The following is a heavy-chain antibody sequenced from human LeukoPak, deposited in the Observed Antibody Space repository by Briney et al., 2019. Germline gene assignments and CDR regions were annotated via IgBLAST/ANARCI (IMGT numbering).Heavy chain of an antibody. CDR1: GGSISISNYY. Sequence: SETLSLTCTVSGGSISISNYYWGWVRQPPGKGLEWIASIYYSGFTYYNPSLKSRVTISVDTSKNQCSLKLSSVTAADTAVYYCASSQYPIAAADNWFDPWGQGTLVTVSS. D-gene: IGHD6-13*01. J-gene: IGHJ5*02. CDR2: IYYSGFT. CDR3: ASSQYPIAAADNWFDP. V-gene: IGHV4-39*01.